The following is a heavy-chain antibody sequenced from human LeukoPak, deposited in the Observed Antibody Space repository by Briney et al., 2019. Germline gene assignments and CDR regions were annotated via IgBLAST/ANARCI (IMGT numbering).Heavy chain of an antibody. D-gene: IGHD5-18*01. CDR1: SGSISSYY. J-gene: IGHJ4*02. CDR3: ATGGYSYGIAY. Sequence: SETLSLTCIVSSGSISSYYWSWLRQPPGKGLEWIGYIYYSGTTNYNPSLESRVTISVDTSKNQFSLKLSSVTAADTAVYYCATGGYSYGIAYWGQGTPVTVSS. V-gene: IGHV4-59*01. CDR2: IYYSGTT.